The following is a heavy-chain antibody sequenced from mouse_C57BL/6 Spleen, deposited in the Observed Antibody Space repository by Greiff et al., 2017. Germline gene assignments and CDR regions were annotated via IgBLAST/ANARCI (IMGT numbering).Heavy chain of an antibody. J-gene: IGHJ3*01. D-gene: IGHD1-1*01. CDR3: ARDYYGTPCAY. CDR2: FTLSSYAT. CDR1: YFAFMASA. Sequence: LQQSGAELVRPGSSVKLSCKDSYFAFMASAMHWVKQRPGHGLVWIGSFTLSSYATASSENFKGKATLTANTSSCTAYMVLISLTADNSAVYYGARDYYGTPCAYWGQGTLVTVSA. V-gene: IGHV1-49*01.